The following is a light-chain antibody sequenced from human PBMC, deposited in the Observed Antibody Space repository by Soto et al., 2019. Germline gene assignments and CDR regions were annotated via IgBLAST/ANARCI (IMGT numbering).Light chain of an antibody. CDR2: GAS. CDR3: QQYGSSPYT. Sequence: EIVLTQSPGTLSLSPGERATLSCRASQSVSSSSLAWYRHKPGQAPRLLIYGASSRATGIPDRFSGSGSGTDFTLTVSRLEPEDFAVYYCQQYGSSPYTFGQGTKLEIK. V-gene: IGKV3-20*01. CDR1: QSVSSSS. J-gene: IGKJ2*01.